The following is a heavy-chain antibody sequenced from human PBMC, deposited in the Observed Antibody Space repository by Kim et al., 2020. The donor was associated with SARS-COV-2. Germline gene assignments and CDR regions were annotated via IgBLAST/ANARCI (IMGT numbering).Heavy chain of an antibody. CDR1: GFSFNTFD. J-gene: IGHJ4*02. CDR3: VKGAWLDY. V-gene: IGHV3-23*01. CDR2: IIGSDGTT. Sequence: GGSLRLSCAASGFSFNTFDMSWVRQVPGKGLEWVSVIIGSDGTTYYADSVKGRFTISRDNFKNTLYLQMNAVSAEDTALYYCVKGAWLDYWGPGTRVTVSS.